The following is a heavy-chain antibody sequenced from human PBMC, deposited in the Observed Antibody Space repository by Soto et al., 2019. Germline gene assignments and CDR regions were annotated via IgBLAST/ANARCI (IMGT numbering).Heavy chain of an antibody. J-gene: IGHJ6*02. CDR1: GFTFSSYG. CDR2: IWYDGSNK. V-gene: IGHV3-33*06. Sequence: QPGGSLRLSCAASGFTFSSYGMHWVRQAPGKGLEWVAVIWYDGSNKYYADSVKGRFTISRDNSKNTLYLQMNSLRAEDTAVYYMAKFGTCRGTSCQTDTSYYYGMDLWGQGTTATVSS. D-gene: IGHD2-2*01. CDR3: AKFGTCRGTSCQTDTSYYYGMDL.